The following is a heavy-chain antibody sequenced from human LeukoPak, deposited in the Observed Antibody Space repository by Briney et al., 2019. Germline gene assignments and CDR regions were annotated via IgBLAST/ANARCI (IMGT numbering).Heavy chain of an antibody. J-gene: IGHJ3*02. D-gene: IGHD3-22*01. Sequence: GGSLRLSCAASGFTFDDYGMSWVRQAPGKGLEWVSGINWNGGSTGYADSVKGRFTISRDNAKNSLYLQMNSLRAEDTALYYCARLDSSGYHDDAFDIWGQGTMVTVSS. CDR1: GFTFDDYG. CDR3: ARLDSSGYHDDAFDI. V-gene: IGHV3-20*04. CDR2: INWNGGST.